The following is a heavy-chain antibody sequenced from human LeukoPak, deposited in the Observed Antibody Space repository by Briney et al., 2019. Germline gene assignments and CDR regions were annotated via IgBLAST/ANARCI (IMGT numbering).Heavy chain of an antibody. Sequence: SETLSLTCTVSGGSISSGDYYWSWIRQPPGKGLKWIGEINHSGSTNYNPSLKSRVTISVDTSKNQFSLKLSSVTAADTAVYYCARGSIVVITSVYYYYGMDVWGQGTTVTVSS. CDR3: ARGSIVVITSVYYYYGMDV. CDR2: INHSGST. V-gene: IGHV4-39*07. D-gene: IGHD3-22*01. J-gene: IGHJ6*02. CDR1: GGSISSGDYY.